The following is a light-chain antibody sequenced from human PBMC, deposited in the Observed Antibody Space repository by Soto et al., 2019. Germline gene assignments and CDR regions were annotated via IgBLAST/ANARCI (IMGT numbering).Light chain of an antibody. V-gene: IGLV2-18*02. CDR3: SSYTSSSTYV. CDR1: ISDAGFYAR. Sequence: QAVVTQPPSVSGSPGQSVTISCTGTISDAGFYARVSWYQQPPGTAPKLLIYDVTSRPSGVPDRFSGSRSGKTASLTISGLQAEDEADYYCSSYTSSSTYVFGPGTKVTVL. CDR2: DVT. J-gene: IGLJ1*01.